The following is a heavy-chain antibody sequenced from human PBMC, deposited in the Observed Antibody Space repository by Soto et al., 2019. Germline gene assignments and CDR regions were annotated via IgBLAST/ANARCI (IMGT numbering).Heavy chain of an antibody. D-gene: IGHD3-22*01. V-gene: IGHV3-33*01. Sequence: QVQLVESGGGVVQPGRSLRLSCAASGFTFSSYGMHWVRQAPGKGLEWVAVIWYDGSNKYYADSVKGRFTISRDNSKNTLYLQMNSLRAEDTAVYYCARELYYYDSSGYYSNWGQGTLVTVSS. CDR3: ARELYYYDSSGYYSN. J-gene: IGHJ4*02. CDR2: IWYDGSNK. CDR1: GFTFSSYG.